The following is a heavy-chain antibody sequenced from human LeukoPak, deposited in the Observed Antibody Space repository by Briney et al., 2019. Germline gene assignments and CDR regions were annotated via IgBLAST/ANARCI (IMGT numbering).Heavy chain of an antibody. CDR2: INQDGSEE. CDR3: VRDGGVSGYDLLNY. Sequence: GGSLRLSCAASGFTFSNYWMTWVRQAPGKGLEWVAHINQDGSEEHYMDSVKARFTISRDNAKNSLSLQMNSLRAEDTAVYYCVRDGGVSGYDLLNYWGQGTLVTVSS. CDR1: GFTFSNYW. J-gene: IGHJ4*02. D-gene: IGHD5-12*01. V-gene: IGHV3-7*01.